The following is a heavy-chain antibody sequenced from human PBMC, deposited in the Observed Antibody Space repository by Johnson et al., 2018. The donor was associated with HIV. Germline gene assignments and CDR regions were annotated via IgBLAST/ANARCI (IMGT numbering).Heavy chain of an antibody. V-gene: IGHV3-30*04. CDR1: GFTFSSSA. CDR3: ARDSRSSEYPEAFDI. D-gene: IGHD3-22*01. J-gene: IGHJ3*02. Sequence: QVQLVESGGGVVQPGRSLRLSCAASGFTFSSSAMHWVRQAPGKGLEWLAVISYDGSNKYYADSVKSRFTISRDNSKNPLYLQMNSLRPEETAVYYCARDSRSSEYPEAFDIWGQGTMVTVSS. CDR2: ISYDGSNK.